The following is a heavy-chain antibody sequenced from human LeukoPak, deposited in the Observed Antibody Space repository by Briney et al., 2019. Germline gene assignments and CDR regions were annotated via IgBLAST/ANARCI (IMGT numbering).Heavy chain of an antibody. CDR1: GGSFSGYY. J-gene: IGHJ4*02. CDR2: INHSGST. CDR3: AVTLYGSGSAFDY. Sequence: PSETLSLTCAVYGGSFSGYYWSWIRQPPGKGLEWIGEINHSGSTNYNPSLKSRVTISVDTSKNQFSLKLSSVTAADTAVYYCAVTLYGSGSAFDYWGQGTLVTVSS. D-gene: IGHD3-10*01. V-gene: IGHV4-34*01.